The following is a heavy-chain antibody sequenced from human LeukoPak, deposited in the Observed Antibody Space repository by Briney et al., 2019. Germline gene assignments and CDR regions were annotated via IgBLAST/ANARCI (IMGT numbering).Heavy chain of an antibody. J-gene: IGHJ4*02. CDR3: ANWIGSSSRDY. D-gene: IGHD6-6*01. V-gene: IGHV3-23*01. Sequence: GGSLRLSCAASGFTFSTYAMTWVRQAPGKGLEWVSGINSNGDEIYYADSVRGRLTISRDNSNNALYLQMDSLRAEDTAVYYCANWIGSSSRDYWGQGTLVTVSS. CDR1: GFTFSTYA. CDR2: INSNGDEI.